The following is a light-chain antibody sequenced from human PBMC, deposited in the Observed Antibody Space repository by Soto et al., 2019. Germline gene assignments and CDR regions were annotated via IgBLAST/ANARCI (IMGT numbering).Light chain of an antibody. CDR2: DVT. J-gene: IGLJ1*01. CDR1: IGDVGFYAR. CDR3: SSFAGSNNFTYV. V-gene: IGLV2-8*01. Sequence: QAVLAQPPSVSGSPGQSVTISCTGTIGDVGFYARVSWYQQVPGTATKLLIYDVTNRPSGVPDRFSASKYGNTASLTVSGLQAEDEADYYCSSFAGSNNFTYVFGTGTKVTVL.